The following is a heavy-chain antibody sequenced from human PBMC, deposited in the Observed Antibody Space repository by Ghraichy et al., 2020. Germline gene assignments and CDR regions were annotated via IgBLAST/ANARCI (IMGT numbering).Heavy chain of an antibody. CDR3: ARPLGGYDLGTFDY. Sequence: SETLSLTCTVSGGSISTYYWNWIRQPPGKGLEWIGYIYYSGRTNYNPSLKNRVTMSIDTSKNQFSLRLTSVTAADTAVYYCARPLGGYDLGTFDYWGQGNLVIVSS. D-gene: IGHD5-12*01. V-gene: IGHV4-59*08. J-gene: IGHJ4*02. CDR1: GGSISTYY. CDR2: IYYSGRT.